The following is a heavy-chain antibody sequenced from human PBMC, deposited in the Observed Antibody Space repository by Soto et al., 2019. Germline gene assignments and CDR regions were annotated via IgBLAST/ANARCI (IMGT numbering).Heavy chain of an antibody. CDR2: INPNSGGT. CDR3: ARSEGYYYYYYGMDV. V-gene: IGHV1-2*04. CDR1: GYTFTGYY. Sequence: AALQVSCKASGYTFTGYYMHWVRQAPGQGLEWMGWINPNSGGTNYAQKFQGWVTMTRETSISTAYMELSRLRSDDTDGYYCARSEGYYYYYYGMDVWGQGTTGTVSS. J-gene: IGHJ6*02.